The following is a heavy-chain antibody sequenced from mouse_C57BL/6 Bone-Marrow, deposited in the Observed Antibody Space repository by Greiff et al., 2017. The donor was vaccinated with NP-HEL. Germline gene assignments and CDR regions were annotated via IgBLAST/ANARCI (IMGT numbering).Heavy chain of an antibody. D-gene: IGHD1-1*01. V-gene: IGHV14-3*01. CDR1: GFNIKNTY. CDR3: AEAVVARGNYFDY. Sequence: VQLQQSVAELVRPGASVKLSCTASGFNIKNTYMHWVKQRPEQGLEWIGRIDPANGNTKYAPKFQGKATITADTSSNTAYLPLSSLTSEDTAIYYCAEAVVARGNYFDYWGQGTTLTVSS. CDR2: IDPANGNT. J-gene: IGHJ2*01.